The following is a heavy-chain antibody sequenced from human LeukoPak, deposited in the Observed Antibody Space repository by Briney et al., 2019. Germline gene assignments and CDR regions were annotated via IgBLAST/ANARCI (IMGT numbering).Heavy chain of an antibody. J-gene: IGHJ5*02. Sequence: ASVKVSCTASGYTFTGYYMHWVRQAPGQGLEWMGWINPNSGGTNYAQKFQGRVTMTRDTSISTAYMELSRLRSDDTAVYYCARENAAVAGQNGNWFDPWGQGTLVTVSS. D-gene: IGHD6-19*01. V-gene: IGHV1-2*02. CDR2: INPNSGGT. CDR3: ARENAAVAGQNGNWFDP. CDR1: GYTFTGYY.